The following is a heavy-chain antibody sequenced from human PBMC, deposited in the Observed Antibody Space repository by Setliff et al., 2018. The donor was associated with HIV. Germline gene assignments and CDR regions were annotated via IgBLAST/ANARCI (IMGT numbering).Heavy chain of an antibody. V-gene: IGHV4-59*11. CDR2: IYSTGST. J-gene: IGHJ4*02. CDR1: GASITSHY. CDR3: AKGAGFYGDYTFDY. D-gene: IGHD4-17*01. Sequence: SETLSLTCTVSGASITSHYWSWIRQSPGRELEWVGYIYSTGSTNYNPSLQSRVSISMDASKNKFSLKVTSVTSADTAVYYCAKGAGFYGDYTFDYWGQGNLVTSPQ.